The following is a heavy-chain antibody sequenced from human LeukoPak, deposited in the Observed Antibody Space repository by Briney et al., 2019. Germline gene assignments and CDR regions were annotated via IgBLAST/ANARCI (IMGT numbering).Heavy chain of an antibody. CDR1: GFTFSNYA. J-gene: IGHJ4*02. CDR3: AKAGGWYYFDH. D-gene: IGHD6-19*01. CDR2: IGDSGDNT. Sequence: TGGSLRLSCAASGFTFSNYAMSWVRQAPGKGLEWVSTIGDSGDNTYYADSVKGRFTISRDNSKNTLYLQVNSLRADDTAVYYCAKAGGWYYFDHWGQGTLVTVSS. V-gene: IGHV3-23*01.